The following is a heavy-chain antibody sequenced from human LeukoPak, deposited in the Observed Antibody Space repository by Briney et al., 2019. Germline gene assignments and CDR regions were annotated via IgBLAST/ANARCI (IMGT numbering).Heavy chain of an antibody. CDR3: ARMGPTAHFYFDY. V-gene: IGHV1-69*05. CDR1: GGTFSSYA. CDR2: IIPIFGTA. J-gene: IGHJ4*02. D-gene: IGHD1-26*01. Sequence: SVKVSCKASGGTFSSYAISWVRQAPGQGLEWMGGIIPIFGTANYAQKFQGRATITTDESTSTAYMELSSLRSEDTAVYYCARMGPTAHFYFDYWGQGTLVTVSS.